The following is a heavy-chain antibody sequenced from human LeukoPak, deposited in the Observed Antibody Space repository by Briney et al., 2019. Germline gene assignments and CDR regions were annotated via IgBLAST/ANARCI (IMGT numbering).Heavy chain of an antibody. CDR1: GFTFSSYA. D-gene: IGHD1-26*01. CDR3: AKAPFGGATSYFDY. CDR2: ISYDGGYK. V-gene: IGHV3-30*04. J-gene: IGHJ4*02. Sequence: PGGSLRLSCAASGFTFSSYAMHWVRQAPGKGLEWVTIISYDGGYKYYADSVKGRFTISRDNSKNTLYLQMNSLRAEDTAVYYCAKAPFGGATSYFDYWGQGTLVTVSS.